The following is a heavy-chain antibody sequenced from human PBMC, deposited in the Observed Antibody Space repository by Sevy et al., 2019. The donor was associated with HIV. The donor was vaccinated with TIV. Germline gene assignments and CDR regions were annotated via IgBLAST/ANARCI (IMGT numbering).Heavy chain of an antibody. D-gene: IGHD4-17*01. Sequence: ASVKVSCKASGYTFTSRDINWVRQATGQGLEWMGWMNPNSGNTGYAQKFQNRVTITRNTSIRTAYMELSSLRPEDTAVYYCAIDSDYGGNGAYDIWGQGTMVTVSS. CDR1: GYTFTSRD. CDR3: AIDSDYGGNGAYDI. V-gene: IGHV1-8*03. CDR2: MNPNSGNT. J-gene: IGHJ3*02.